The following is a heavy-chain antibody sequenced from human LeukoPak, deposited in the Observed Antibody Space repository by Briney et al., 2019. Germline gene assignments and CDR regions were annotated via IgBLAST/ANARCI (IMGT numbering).Heavy chain of an antibody. CDR2: IRYDGSNK. CDR3: AKDVSGDLDY. D-gene: IGHD3-10*01. V-gene: IGHV3-30*02. CDR1: GFTFSTYD. Sequence: PGGSLRLSCAASGFTFSTYDMYWVRQAPGKGLEWVAFIRYDGSNKYYPDSVKGRFTISRDNSKNTLYLQMDSLRAEDTAVYYCAKDVSGDLDYWGQGTLVTVSS. J-gene: IGHJ4*02.